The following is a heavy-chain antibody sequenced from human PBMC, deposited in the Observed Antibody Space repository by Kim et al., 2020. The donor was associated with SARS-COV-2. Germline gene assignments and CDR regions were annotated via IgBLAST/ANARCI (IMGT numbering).Heavy chain of an antibody. V-gene: IGHV4-59*01. Sequence: SETLSLTCTVSGGSISSYYWSWTRQPPGKGLEWIGYIYYSGSTNYNPSLKSRVTISVDTSKNQFSLKLSSVTAADTAVYYCARSDLYYFDYWGQGTLVTVSS. J-gene: IGHJ4*02. D-gene: IGHD2-21*02. CDR1: GGSISSYY. CDR3: ARSDLYYFDY. CDR2: IYYSGST.